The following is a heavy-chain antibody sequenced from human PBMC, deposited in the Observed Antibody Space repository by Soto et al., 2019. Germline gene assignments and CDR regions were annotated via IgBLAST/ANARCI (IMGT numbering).Heavy chain of an antibody. CDR3: ARGWRFDP. D-gene: IGHD1-1*01. CDR1: GGSFSGYQ. J-gene: IGHJ5*02. CDR2: INHSGTT. V-gene: IGHV4-34*01. Sequence: PXETLSVTCGFYGGSFSGYQLNWIRQSPGQGLEWIGEINHSGTTKYNPSLESRINLSVDTSKKQFSLKMFSVTAADTAIYYCARGWRFDPWGQGTQVTVSS.